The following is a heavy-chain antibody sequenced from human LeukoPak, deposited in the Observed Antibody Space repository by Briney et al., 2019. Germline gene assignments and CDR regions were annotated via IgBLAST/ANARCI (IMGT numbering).Heavy chain of an antibody. Sequence: TGGSLRLSCAASEFTFTTYGMHWVRQAPGKGLEWVAFIYYDGSNIYYADYVKGRFTISRDISKSTLYLQMDSLRAEYTAIYYCARDWKTNSFDYWGQGTLVTVSS. CDR3: ARDWKTNSFDY. D-gene: IGHD1-1*01. CDR2: IYYDGSNI. J-gene: IGHJ4*02. V-gene: IGHV3-33*01. CDR1: EFTFTTYG.